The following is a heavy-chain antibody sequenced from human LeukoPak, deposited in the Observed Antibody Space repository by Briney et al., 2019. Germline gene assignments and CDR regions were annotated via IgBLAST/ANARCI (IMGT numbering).Heavy chain of an antibody. Sequence: PGGPLRLSCAASGFTFSNYGMSWVRQAPGKGLEWVSAISGSGGSTYYVDSVKGRFTISRDNSKNTLYLQMNSLRAEDTAVYYCAKAYRKRINDAFDIWGQGTMVTVSS. CDR1: GFTFSNYG. J-gene: IGHJ3*02. CDR2: ISGSGGST. CDR3: AKAYRKRINDAFDI. V-gene: IGHV3-23*01. D-gene: IGHD1-14*01.